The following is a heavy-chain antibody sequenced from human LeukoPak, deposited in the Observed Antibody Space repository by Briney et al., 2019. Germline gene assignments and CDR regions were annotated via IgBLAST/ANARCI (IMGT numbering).Heavy chain of an antibody. D-gene: IGHD3-10*01. J-gene: IGHJ5*02. CDR2: IYYSGST. CDR3: ARDRAQLLWFGELLPGNWFDP. Sequence: SETLSLTCTVSGGSISSYYWSWIRQPPGKGLEWIGYIYYSGSTNYNPSPKSRVTISVDTSKNQFSLKLSSVTAADTAVYYCARDRAQLLWFGELLPGNWFDPWGQGTLVTVSS. CDR1: GGSISSYY. V-gene: IGHV4-59*01.